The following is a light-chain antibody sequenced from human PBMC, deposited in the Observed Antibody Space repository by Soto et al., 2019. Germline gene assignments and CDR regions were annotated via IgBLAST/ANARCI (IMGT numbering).Light chain of an antibody. CDR3: SSYTRKSTLV. Sequence: QSALTQPASVSGSPGQSITISCTGTSSDVGAYNYVSWYQQHPDKAPQLMIFQVSDRPSGVSTRFSGSNSGNTASLTISGLQAEDEAEYFCSSYTRKSTLVFGGGTKLTVL. V-gene: IGLV2-14*01. CDR1: SSDVGAYNY. CDR2: QVS. J-gene: IGLJ2*01.